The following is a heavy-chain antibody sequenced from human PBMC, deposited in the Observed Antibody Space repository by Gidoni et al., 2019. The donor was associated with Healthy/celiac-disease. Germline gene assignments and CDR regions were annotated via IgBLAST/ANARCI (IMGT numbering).Heavy chain of an antibody. D-gene: IGHD2-15*01. CDR3: ARAIGYCSGGSCVPDY. J-gene: IGHJ4*02. CDR2: IIPILGIA. V-gene: IGHV1-69*02. Sequence: QVQLVQSGAEVKKPGSSVKVSCKASGGTFSSYTISWVRQAPGQGLEWMGRIIPILGIANYAQKFQGRVTITADKSTSTAYMELSSLRSEDTAVYYCARAIGYCSGGSCVPDYWGQGTLVTVSS. CDR1: GGTFSSYT.